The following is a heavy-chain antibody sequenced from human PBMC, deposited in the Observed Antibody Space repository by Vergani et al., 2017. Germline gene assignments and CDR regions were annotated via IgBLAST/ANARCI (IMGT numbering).Heavy chain of an antibody. CDR2: ISSSSSHT. D-gene: IGHD3-3*01. CDR1: GFTFSDFY. CDR3: ARVGAACAFDI. J-gene: IGHJ3*02. Sequence: QVQLVESGGALVRPGGSLRLSCAASGFTFSDFYMTGIRQAPGKGLEWVSYISSSSSHTNYADSVKGRFTISRDNGKNSLYLQMNSLRADDTAVYYCARVGAACAFDIWGQGTVVTVSS. V-gene: IGHV3-11*06.